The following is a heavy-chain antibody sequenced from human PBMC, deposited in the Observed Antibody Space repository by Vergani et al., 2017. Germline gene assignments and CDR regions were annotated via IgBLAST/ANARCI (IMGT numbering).Heavy chain of an antibody. Sequence: QVQLVQSGAEVKKPGSSVKVSCKASGGTFSSYAISWVRQAPGQGLEWMGRIIPFFGTANYAQKFQGRVTITADESTSTAYMELSSLRSEDTAVYYCVGATVDDYGDDFDCWGQGTLVTVSS. CDR1: GGTFSSYA. J-gene: IGHJ4*02. V-gene: IGHV1-69*15. CDR2: IIPFFGTA. CDR3: VGATVDDYGDDFDC. D-gene: IGHD4-17*01.